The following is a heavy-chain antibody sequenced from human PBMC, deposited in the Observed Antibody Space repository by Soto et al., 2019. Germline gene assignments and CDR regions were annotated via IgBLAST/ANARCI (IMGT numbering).Heavy chain of an antibody. Sequence: ESLKVSCKCSGYTFTNYWIGWVRQMPGKGLEWMGIIYPGDSDTKYNPSFQGQVTISADKSITTTYLQWSSLKASDTAIYYCAASIFYYGMDVRGQGNKDTVSS. CDR3: AASIFYYGMDV. V-gene: IGHV5-51*01. CDR2: IYPGDSDT. CDR1: GYTFTNYW. J-gene: IGHJ6*02.